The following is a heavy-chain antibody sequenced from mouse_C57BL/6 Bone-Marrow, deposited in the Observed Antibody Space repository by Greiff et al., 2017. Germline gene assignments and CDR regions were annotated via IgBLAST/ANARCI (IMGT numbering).Heavy chain of an antibody. CDR1: GYTFTSYW. J-gene: IGHJ3*01. V-gene: IGHV1-55*01. D-gene: IGHD3-3*01. Sequence: QVQLQQPGAELVKPGASVQMSCKASGYTFTSYWITLVKQRPGPGLEWIGDISPGSGSTNYNEKFKSKATLTVDTSSSTAYMQLSSLTSEDSAVYYCATLGQGFAYWGQGTLVTVSA. CDR3: ATLGQGFAY. CDR2: ISPGSGST.